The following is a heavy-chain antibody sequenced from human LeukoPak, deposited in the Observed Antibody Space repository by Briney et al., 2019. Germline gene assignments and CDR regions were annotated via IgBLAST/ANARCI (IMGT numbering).Heavy chain of an antibody. V-gene: IGHV4-39*01. CDR3: ARRALSGDEGIY. CDR1: GGSISSSSYY. D-gene: IGHD2-21*02. CDR2: IYYSGST. Sequence: PSETLSLTCTVSGGSISSSSYYWGWIRQPPGKGLEWIGSIYYSGSTYYNPSLKSRGTISVDTSKTQVSLKLSSLTAADTAVYYCARRALSGDEGIYWGQGTLVTVSS. J-gene: IGHJ4*02.